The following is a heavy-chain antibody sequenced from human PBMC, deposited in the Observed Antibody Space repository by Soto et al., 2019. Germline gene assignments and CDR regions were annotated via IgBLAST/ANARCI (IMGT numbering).Heavy chain of an antibody. J-gene: IGHJ6*02. CDR2: IDPSDSYT. V-gene: IGHV5-10-1*01. D-gene: IGHD4-17*01. CDR3: ARRSETVTTPIGYYYYGMDV. Sequence: GESLKISCKGSGYSFTSYWISWARQMPGKGLEWMGRIDPSDSYTNYSPSFQGHVTISADKSISTAYLQWSSLKASDTAMYYCARRSETVTTPIGYYYYGMDVWGQGTTVTVSS. CDR1: GYSFTSYW.